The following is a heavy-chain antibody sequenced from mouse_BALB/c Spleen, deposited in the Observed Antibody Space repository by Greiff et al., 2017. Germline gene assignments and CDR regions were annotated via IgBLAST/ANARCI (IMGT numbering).Heavy chain of an antibody. CDR1: GYTFTSYW. V-gene: IGHV1-69*02. D-gene: IGHD2-4*01. CDR2: IYPSDSYT. CDR3: TRLDDYEAY. J-gene: IGHJ3*01. Sequence: VQLQQPGAELVRPGASVKLSCKASGYTFTSYWINWVKQRPGQGLEWIGNIYPSDSYTNYNQKFKDKATLTVDKSSSTAYMQLSSPTSEDSAVYYCTRLDDYEAYWGQGTLVTVSA.